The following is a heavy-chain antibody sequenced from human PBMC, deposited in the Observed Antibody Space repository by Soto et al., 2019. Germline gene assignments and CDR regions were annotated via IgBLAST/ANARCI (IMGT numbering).Heavy chain of an antibody. J-gene: IGHJ4*02. D-gene: IGHD6-13*01. CDR2: MNPNTGNT. CDR1: GYTFIEFD. Sequence: ASVKVSCKAYGYTFIEFDINWVRQAAGQGLEWMGCMNPNTGNTAYAQKFQGRLTLTRDTSISAAYMDLSSLTSEDTAVYYCARGFSSYSDFWAQGTLVTVSS. CDR3: ARGFSSYSDF. V-gene: IGHV1-8*01.